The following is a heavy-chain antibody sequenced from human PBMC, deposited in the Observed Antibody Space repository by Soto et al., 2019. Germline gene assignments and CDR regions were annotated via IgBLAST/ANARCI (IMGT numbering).Heavy chain of an antibody. CDR1: GGTFTYYG. D-gene: IGHD3-22*01. Sequence: QVQLVQSGAEVKRPGSSVKLSCTASGGTFTYYGISWVRQAPGQGLEWMGGIIPIIGPATYAQKFQGRVTITADQSTSTAYMELSRLGSEDAALYYCARDLGTTIAGPPRRETYGWVDPWGQGTLVTVSS. CDR2: IIPIIGPA. CDR3: ARDLGTTIAGPPRRETYGWVDP. V-gene: IGHV1-69*01. J-gene: IGHJ5*02.